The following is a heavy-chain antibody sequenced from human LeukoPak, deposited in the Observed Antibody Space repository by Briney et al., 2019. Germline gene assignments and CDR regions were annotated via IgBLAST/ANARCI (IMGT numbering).Heavy chain of an antibody. CDR2: IHYSGST. CDR1: GGSISSFY. Sequence: PSETLSLTCTVSGGSISSFYWSWIRQPPGKELEWIAFIHYSGSTNYNPSLKSRVTISVDTSKNQFSLNLSSVTAADTAVYYCARHGQRYDSSFDCWGQGTLVTVSS. V-gene: IGHV4-59*08. J-gene: IGHJ4*02. CDR3: ARHGQRYDSSFDC. D-gene: IGHD6-13*01.